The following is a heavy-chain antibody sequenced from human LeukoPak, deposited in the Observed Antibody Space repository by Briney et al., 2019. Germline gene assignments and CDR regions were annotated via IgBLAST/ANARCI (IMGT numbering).Heavy chain of an antibody. CDR1: GASISSGYW. CDR2: IYHTGTT. J-gene: IGHJ4*02. Sequence: SETLSLTCAVSGASISSGYWWSWVRQPPGKGLEWIGEIYHTGTTNYNPSLKSRVPISVDKSKSQFSLNLNSVTAADTAVYYCARDDTGVIRGIRFHYWGQGTLVTVSS. D-gene: IGHD3-10*01. CDR3: ARDDTGVIRGIRFHY. V-gene: IGHV4-4*02.